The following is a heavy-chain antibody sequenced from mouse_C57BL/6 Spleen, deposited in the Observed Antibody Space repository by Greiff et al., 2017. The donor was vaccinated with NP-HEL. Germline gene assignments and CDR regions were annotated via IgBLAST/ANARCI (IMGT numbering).Heavy chain of an antibody. Sequence: VQLQESGAELMKPGASVKLSCKATGYTFTGYWIEWVKQRPGHGLEWIGEILPGSGSTNYNEKFKGKATFTADTSSNTADMQLSSLTTEDSAIYYGACGGYYGSSSYYCDYWGQGTTLTVSS. D-gene: IGHD1-1*01. CDR1: GYTFTGYW. CDR3: ACGGYYGSSSYYCDY. J-gene: IGHJ2*01. V-gene: IGHV1-9*01. CDR2: ILPGSGST.